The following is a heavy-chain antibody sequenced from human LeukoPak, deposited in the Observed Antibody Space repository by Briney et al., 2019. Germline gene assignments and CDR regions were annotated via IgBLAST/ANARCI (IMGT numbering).Heavy chain of an antibody. Sequence: SETLSLTCTVSGGSISSYYWTWLRQPPGKRLEWIGYIYNTGSANYNPSFKGRVTLSVDTSKDQFSLKLSSMTAADTAVYYCAREDRDGYNSRGNWFDPWGQGTLVTVSS. J-gene: IGHJ5*02. CDR2: IYNTGSA. CDR3: AREDRDGYNSRGNWFDP. CDR1: GGSISSYY. D-gene: IGHD5-24*01. V-gene: IGHV4-59*01.